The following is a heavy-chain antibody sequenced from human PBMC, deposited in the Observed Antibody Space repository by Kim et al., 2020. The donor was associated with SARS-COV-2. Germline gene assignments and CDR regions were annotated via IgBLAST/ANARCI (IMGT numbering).Heavy chain of an antibody. CDR1: GYSISSGYY. D-gene: IGHD3-9*01. CDR2: IYHSGST. V-gene: IGHV4-38-2*02. J-gene: IGHJ6*02. Sequence: SETLSLTCTVSGYSISSGYYWGWIRQPPGKGLEWIGSIYHSGSTYYNPSLKSRVTISVDTSKNQFSLKLSSVTAADTAVYYCARARGDLTGYYRYYYYGMDGSGQETTLTLPS. CDR3: ARARGDLTGYYRYYYYGMDG.